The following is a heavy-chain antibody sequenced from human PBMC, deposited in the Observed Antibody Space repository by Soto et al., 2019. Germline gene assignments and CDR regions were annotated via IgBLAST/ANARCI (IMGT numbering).Heavy chain of an antibody. V-gene: IGHV3-30*18. Sequence: GGSLRLSCAASGFTFSSYGMHWVRQAPGKGLEWVAVISYDGSNKYYADSVKGRFTISRDNSKNTLYLQMNSLRAEDTAVYYCAKDLGLSGGAAAGDYWGQGTLVTVSS. D-gene: IGHD6-13*01. J-gene: IGHJ4*02. CDR1: GFTFSSYG. CDR2: ISYDGSNK. CDR3: AKDLGLSGGAAAGDY.